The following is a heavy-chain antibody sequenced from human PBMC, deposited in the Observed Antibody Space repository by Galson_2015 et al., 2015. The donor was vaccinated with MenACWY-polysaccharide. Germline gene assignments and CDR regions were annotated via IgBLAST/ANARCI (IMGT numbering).Heavy chain of an antibody. CDR2: ISWNSGSI. V-gene: IGHV3-9*01. J-gene: IGHJ6*02. CDR3: AKEVDVPQGYCSSTSCLPTRHYGMDV. CDR1: GFTFSNAW. D-gene: IGHD2-2*01. Sequence: SLRLSCAASGFTFSNAWMSWVRQAPGKGLEWVSGISWNSGSIGYADSVKGRFTISRDNAKNSLYLQMNSLRAEDTALYYCAKEVDVPQGYCSSTSCLPTRHYGMDVWGQGTTVTVSS.